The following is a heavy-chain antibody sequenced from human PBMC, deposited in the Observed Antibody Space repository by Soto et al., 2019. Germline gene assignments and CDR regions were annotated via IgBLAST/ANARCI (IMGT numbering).Heavy chain of an antibody. D-gene: IGHD4-17*01. Sequence: ASVKVSCKASGGTFSSYTISWVRQAPGQGLEWMGRIIPILGIANYAQKFQGRVTITADKSTSTAYMELSSLRSDDTAVYYCARDEPNIPQDYYGDYGDAFDIWGQGTMVTVSS. CDR2: IIPILGIA. J-gene: IGHJ3*02. CDR1: GGTFSSYT. CDR3: ARDEPNIPQDYYGDYGDAFDI. V-gene: IGHV1-69*04.